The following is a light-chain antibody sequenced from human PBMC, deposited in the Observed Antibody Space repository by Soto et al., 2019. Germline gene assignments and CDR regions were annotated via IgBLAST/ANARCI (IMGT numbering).Light chain of an antibody. V-gene: IGKV3-20*01. CDR2: STS. Sequence: EIVLTQSPGTLSLSPGERATLSCRASQSVSSSYLAWYQQKPGQAPRLLIYSTSSRATGIPDRFSGGGSGTDFTLTISSLEPEDFAVYYCQQYGSSPPITFGPGTKVDIK. J-gene: IGKJ3*01. CDR3: QQYGSSPPIT. CDR1: QSVSSSY.